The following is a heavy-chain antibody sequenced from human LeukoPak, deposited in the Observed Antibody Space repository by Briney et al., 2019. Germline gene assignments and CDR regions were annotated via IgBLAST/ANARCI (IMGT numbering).Heavy chain of an antibody. CDR1: GYSFTSYR. D-gene: IGHD6-6*01. V-gene: IGHV5-51*01. CDR3: ARERSSQGYFDF. Sequence: GESLQISCKGSGYSFTSYRIGWVRQLPGKGLEWMGIIYPDDSDTRYSPSFQGQVTISADKSISTAYLQWSSLKASDTAMYYCARERSSQGYFDFWGQGTLVTVSS. CDR2: IYPDDSDT. J-gene: IGHJ4*02.